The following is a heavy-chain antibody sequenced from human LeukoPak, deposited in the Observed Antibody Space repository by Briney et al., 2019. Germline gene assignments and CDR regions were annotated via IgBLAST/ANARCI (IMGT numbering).Heavy chain of an antibody. CDR1: GGSISSSNW. CDR2: IYHSGST. V-gene: IGHV4-4*02. Sequence: PSGTLSLTCAVSGGSISSSNWWSWVRQPPGKGLEWIGEIYHSGSTNYNPSLKSRVTISVDKSKNQFSLKLSSVTAADTAVYYCARVEYYDSSGYYYQRWFDPWGQGTLVTVSS. CDR3: ARVEYYDSSGYYYQRWFDP. J-gene: IGHJ5*02. D-gene: IGHD3-22*01.